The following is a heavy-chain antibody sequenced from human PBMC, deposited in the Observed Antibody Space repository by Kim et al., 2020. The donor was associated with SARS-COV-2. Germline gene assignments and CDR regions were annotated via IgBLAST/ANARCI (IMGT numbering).Heavy chain of an antibody. CDR3: ARASGGVVLGRDWNLDL. CDR2: MSYDGGNN. Sequence: GGSLRLSCSASGFPFNDSPIHWVRQAPGKGLEWVAVMSYDGGNNYYADSVKGRFTVSRDNSKNTVYLQMNTLRGEDTAIYYCARASGGVVLGRDWNLDL. CDR1: GFPFNDSP. D-gene: IGHD3-16*01. V-gene: IGHV3-30-3*01. J-gene: IGHJ2*01.